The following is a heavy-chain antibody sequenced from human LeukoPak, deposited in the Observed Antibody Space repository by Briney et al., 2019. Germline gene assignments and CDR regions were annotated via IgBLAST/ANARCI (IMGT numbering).Heavy chain of an antibody. Sequence: SETLSLTCTVSGGSISGSYWSWIRQPPGKGLEWIGYIYTSGSTNYNPSLKSRVTISVDTSKNQFSLNLTSVTAADTAVYYCARHSRMSRGSYCDYWGQGALVTVSS. D-gene: IGHD1-26*01. CDR3: ARHSRMSRGSYCDY. V-gene: IGHV4-4*09. J-gene: IGHJ4*02. CDR2: IYTSGST. CDR1: GGSISGSY.